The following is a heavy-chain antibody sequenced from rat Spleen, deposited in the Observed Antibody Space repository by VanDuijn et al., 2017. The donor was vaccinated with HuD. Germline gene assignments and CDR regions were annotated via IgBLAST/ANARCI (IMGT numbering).Heavy chain of an antibody. J-gene: IGHJ1*01. D-gene: IGHD2-5*01. CDR1: GFTFSDYY. V-gene: IGHV5-7*01. CDR3: VRQGYLRDWYFDF. CDR2: ISYDCSTT. Sequence: EVQLVESGGGLVQPGRSLKLSCAASGFTFSDYYMAWVRQAPTKGLEWVASISYDCSTTYYRDSVKGRFTISRDNAKSTLYLEMDSLRSEDMATYYCVRQGYLRDWYFDFWGPGTMITVSS.